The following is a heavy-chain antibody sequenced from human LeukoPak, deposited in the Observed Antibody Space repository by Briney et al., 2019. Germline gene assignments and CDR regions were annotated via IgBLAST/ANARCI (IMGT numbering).Heavy chain of an antibody. Sequence: PSETLSLTCAVYGGSFSGYYWSWIRQPPGKGLEWIGEINHSGSTNYNPSLKSRVTISVDTSKNQFSLKLSSVTAADTAVYYCARVSRIAAAGYYYFDYWGQGTLVTVSS. CDR2: INHSGST. CDR3: ARVSRIAAAGYYYFDY. J-gene: IGHJ4*02. D-gene: IGHD6-13*01. V-gene: IGHV4-34*01. CDR1: GGSFSGYY.